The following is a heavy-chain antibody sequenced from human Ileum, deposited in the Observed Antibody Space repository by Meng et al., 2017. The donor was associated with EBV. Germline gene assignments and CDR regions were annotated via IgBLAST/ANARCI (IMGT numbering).Heavy chain of an antibody. J-gene: IGHJ4*02. V-gene: IGHV4-4*02. D-gene: IGHD3-22*01. CDR2: IQHTAST. Sequence: VQETDPGQGKASGPPSLPGAVSGGSSSRSYWWSGVRHAPGKGLGWIGEIQHTASTNYNPSLKSRVTISVDKSKNQFSLKLSSVTAADTAVYYCARESYSDSSGYYSLDYWGQGSLVTVSS. CDR1: GGSSSRSYW. CDR3: ARESYSDSSGYYSLDY.